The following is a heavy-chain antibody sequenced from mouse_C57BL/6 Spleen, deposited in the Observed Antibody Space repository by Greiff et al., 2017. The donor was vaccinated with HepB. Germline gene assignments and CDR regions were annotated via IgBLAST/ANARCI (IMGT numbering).Heavy chain of an antibody. J-gene: IGHJ4*01. CDR3: ARRGTVGRNYAMDY. Sequence: QVQLKQPGAELVKPGASVKLSCKASGYTFTSYWTQWVKQRPGQGLEWIGEIDPSDSYTNYNQKFKGKATLTVDTSSSTAYMQRSSLTAEGPAVHYCARRGTVGRNYAMDYWGQGTSDTASS. V-gene: IGHV1-50*01. D-gene: IGHD1-1*01. CDR2: IDPSDSYT. CDR1: GYTFTSYW.